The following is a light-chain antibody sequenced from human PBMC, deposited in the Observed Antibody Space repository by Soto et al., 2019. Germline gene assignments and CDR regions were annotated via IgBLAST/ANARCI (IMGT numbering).Light chain of an antibody. CDR3: QEMDAYPPT. CDR2: DVS. Sequence: DIQLTQSPSFLSAAVGDTITITCRASQDVNSHLAWYQQPHGRAPKLLIHDVSILHSGVPSRFSGSGSGTEFTLTVSSLQPEDFATYFCQEMDAYPPTFGQGTRLDIK. V-gene: IGKV1-9*01. CDR1: QDVNSH. J-gene: IGKJ5*01.